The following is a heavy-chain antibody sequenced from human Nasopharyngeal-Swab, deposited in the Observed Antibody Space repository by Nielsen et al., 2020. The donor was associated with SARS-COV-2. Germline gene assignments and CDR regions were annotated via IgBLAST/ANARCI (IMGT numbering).Heavy chain of an antibody. D-gene: IGHD6-19*01. J-gene: IGHJ4*02. CDR2: INAGNGNT. CDR3: ARVGGSSGWLS. Sequence: WVRQAPGQRLEWMGWINAGNGNTKYSQKFQGRVTITRDTSASTAHMELSSLRSEDTAVYYCARVGGSSGWLSWGQGTLVTVSS. V-gene: IGHV1-3*01.